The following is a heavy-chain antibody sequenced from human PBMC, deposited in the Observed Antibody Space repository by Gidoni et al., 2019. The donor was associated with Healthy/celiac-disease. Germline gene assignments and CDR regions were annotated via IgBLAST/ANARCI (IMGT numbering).Heavy chain of an antibody. V-gene: IGHV3-23*01. D-gene: IGHD6-19*01. CDR3: AKVRGSSGWYEDYYYMDV. CDR2: ISGSGGST. CDR1: GFTFSSYA. Sequence: EVQLLESGGGLVQPGGSLRLSCAASGFTFSSYAMSWVRQAPGKGLEWVSAISGSGGSTYYADSVKGRFTISRDNSKNTLYLQMNSLRAEDTAVYYCAKVRGSSGWYEDYYYMDVWGKGTTVTVSS. J-gene: IGHJ6*03.